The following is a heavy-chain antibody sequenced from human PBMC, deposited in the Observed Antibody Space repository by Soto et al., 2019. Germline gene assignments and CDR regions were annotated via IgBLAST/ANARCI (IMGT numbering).Heavy chain of an antibody. V-gene: IGHV4-39*01. D-gene: IGHD3-3*01. CDR1: GGSISSSSYY. CDR2: IYYSGST. J-gene: IGHJ6*03. CDR3: ARGYDFWSGYLHTPSYYYYYMDV. Sequence: ETLSLTCTVSGGSISSSSYYWGWIRQPPGKGLEWIGSIYYSGSTYYNPSLKSRVTISVDTSKNQFSLKLSSVTAADTAVYYCARGYDFWSGYLHTPSYYYYYMDVWGKGTTVTVSS.